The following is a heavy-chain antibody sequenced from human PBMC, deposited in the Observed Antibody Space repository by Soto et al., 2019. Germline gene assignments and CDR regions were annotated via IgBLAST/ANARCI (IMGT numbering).Heavy chain of an antibody. J-gene: IGHJ4*02. Sequence: PSETLSLTCAVYGGSFNNYYWSWIRQPPGKGLEWIGEVHHSGSTNYNPSLKSRVTVLVDTSKNQFSLKLNSVTAADTAVYYCARFRTGSYFPFDYWGQGSLVTVS. CDR3: ARFRTGSYFPFDY. D-gene: IGHD1-26*01. CDR1: GGSFNNYY. V-gene: IGHV4-34*01. CDR2: VHHSGST.